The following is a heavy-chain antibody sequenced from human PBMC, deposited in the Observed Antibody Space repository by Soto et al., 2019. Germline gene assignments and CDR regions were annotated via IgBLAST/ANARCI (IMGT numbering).Heavy chain of an antibody. D-gene: IGHD3-22*01. CDR1: GFAFSSYA. Sequence: GGSLRLSCAASGFAFSSYAMHWVRQAPGKGLEWVAVISYDGSNKYYADSVKGRFTISRDNSKNTLYLQMNSLRAEDTAVYYCARDVTRTIYYYDSSGYTGYWGQGTLVNVS. V-gene: IGHV3-30-3*01. J-gene: IGHJ4*02. CDR3: ARDVTRTIYYYDSSGYTGY. CDR2: ISYDGSNK.